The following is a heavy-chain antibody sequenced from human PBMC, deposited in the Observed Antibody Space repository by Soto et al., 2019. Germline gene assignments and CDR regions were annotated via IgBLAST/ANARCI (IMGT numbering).Heavy chain of an antibody. CDR1: GGSFSGYY. V-gene: IGHV4-34*01. CDR2: INHSGST. CDR3: ARARYSSSSSDYYYMDV. D-gene: IGHD6-6*01. Sequence: SETLSLTCAVYGGSFSGYYLSWIRQPPGKGLEWIGEINHSGSTNYNPSLKSRVTISVDTSKNQFSLKLSSVTAADTAVYYCARARYSSSSSDYYYMDVWGKGTTVTVSS. J-gene: IGHJ6*03.